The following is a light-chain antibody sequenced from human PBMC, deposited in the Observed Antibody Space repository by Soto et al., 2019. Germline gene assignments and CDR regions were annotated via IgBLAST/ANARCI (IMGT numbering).Light chain of an antibody. Sequence: QSALTQPASGSGSPGQSVTLSCTGTSSDVGGYNYGSWYPQHPGKAPKLMIYDVSNRPSGVSNRFSGSKSGNTASLTISGLQAEDEADSYCSSYTSSSTLVVFGGGTKLTVL. CDR2: DVS. CDR3: SSYTSSSTLVV. J-gene: IGLJ2*01. CDR1: SSDVGGYNY. V-gene: IGLV2-14*01.